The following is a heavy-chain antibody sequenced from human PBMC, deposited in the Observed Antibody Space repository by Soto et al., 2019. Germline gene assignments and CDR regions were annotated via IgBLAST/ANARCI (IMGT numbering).Heavy chain of an antibody. CDR2: IKSDGSSS. D-gene: IGHD2-15*01. CDR1: GFTISGLW. Sequence: EVQLVESGGGLVQPGGSLRLSCAASGFTISGLWMHWVRRAPGKGLVWVSRIKSDGSSSSYADSVKGRFSISRDNAKNTLYLEMSSLRAEDTAVYYCAREVAPATLPPSSLMDVWGQGTTVTVSS. CDR3: AREVAPATLPPSSLMDV. V-gene: IGHV3-74*01. J-gene: IGHJ6*02.